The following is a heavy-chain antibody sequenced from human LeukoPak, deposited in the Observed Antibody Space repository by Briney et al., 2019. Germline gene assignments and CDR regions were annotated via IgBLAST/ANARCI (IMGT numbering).Heavy chain of an antibody. D-gene: IGHD3-9*01. J-gene: IGHJ4*02. CDR1: GYSFTSYW. CDR3: ARRIRYYDILTGYSGLDY. V-gene: IGHV5-51*01. Sequence: LGESLKISCKGSGYSFTSYWIGWVRQMPGKGLEWMGIIYPGDSDTRYSPSFQGQVTISADKSISTAYLQWSSLKASDTAMYYCARRIRYYDILTGYSGLDYWGQGTLVTVSS. CDR2: IYPGDSDT.